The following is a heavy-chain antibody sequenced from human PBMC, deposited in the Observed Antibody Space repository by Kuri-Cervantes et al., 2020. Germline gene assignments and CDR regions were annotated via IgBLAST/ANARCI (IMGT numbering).Heavy chain of an antibody. CDR1: GFTFSNAW. CDR2: IKSKTDGGTT. J-gene: IGHJ4*02. Sequence: GGSLRLSCAASGFTFSNAWMSWVRQAPGKGLEWVGRIKSKTDGGTTDYAASVKGRFTISRDDSKNTLYLQMNSLKTEDTAVYYCTTTVLPFTYYDFWSGRFSRDWGQGTLVTVSS. D-gene: IGHD3-3*01. CDR3: TTTVLPFTYYDFWSGRFSRD. V-gene: IGHV3-15*01.